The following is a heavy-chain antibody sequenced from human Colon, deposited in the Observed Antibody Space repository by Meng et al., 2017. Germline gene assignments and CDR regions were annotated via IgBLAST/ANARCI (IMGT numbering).Heavy chain of an antibody. D-gene: IGHD2-2*01. Sequence: QVQAQEAGSGLLMPSETLLLPCTVSGGSISSSRYYWGWIRQPPGKGLEWIGNIFFSGATYYNPSLKSRVTISVDTSQNQFSLRLPSVTAADTAVFYCAAVDRDSDAFDIWGQGTLVTVSS. CDR2: IFFSGAT. V-gene: IGHV4-39*07. J-gene: IGHJ3*02. CDR1: GGSISSSRYY. CDR3: AAVDRDSDAFDI.